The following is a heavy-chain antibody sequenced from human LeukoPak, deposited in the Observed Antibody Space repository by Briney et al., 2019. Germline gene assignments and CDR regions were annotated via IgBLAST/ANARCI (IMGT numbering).Heavy chain of an antibody. CDR1: GGSFSGYY. V-gene: IGHV4-34*01. D-gene: IGHD3-16*02. CDR3: ARGLGGFGFGGVIPRHFDY. Sequence: PSETLSLTCAVYGGSFSGYYWSWIRQPPGKGLEWIGEINHSGSTNYNPSLKSRVTISVDTSKNQFSLKLSSVTAADTAVYYCARGLGGFGFGGVIPRHFDYWGQGTLVTASS. CDR2: INHSGST. J-gene: IGHJ4*02.